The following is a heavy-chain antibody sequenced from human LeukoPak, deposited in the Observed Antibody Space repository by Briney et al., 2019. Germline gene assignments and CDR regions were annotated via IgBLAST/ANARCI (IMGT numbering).Heavy chain of an antibody. D-gene: IGHD3/OR15-3a*01. CDR2: ISSSSSYT. CDR1: GFTFSDYY. CDR3: ARDDFLAGYYRGYFDY. Sequence: GGSLRLSCAAPGFTFSDYYMSWIRRAPGKGLEWVSYISSSSSYTNYADSVKGRFTISRDNAKNSLYLQMNSLRAEDTAVYYCARDDFLAGYYRGYFDYWGQGTLATVSS. J-gene: IGHJ4*02. V-gene: IGHV3-11*05.